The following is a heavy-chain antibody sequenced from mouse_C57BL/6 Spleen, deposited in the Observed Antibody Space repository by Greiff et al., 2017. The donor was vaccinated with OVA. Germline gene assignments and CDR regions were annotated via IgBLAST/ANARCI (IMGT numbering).Heavy chain of an antibody. CDR3: TGVRYYSNFWYFDV. V-gene: IGHV6-3*01. D-gene: IGHD2-5*01. Sequence: EVMLVESGGGLVQPGGSMKLSCVASVFTFSNYWMNWVRQSPEKGLEWVAQIRLKSDNYATHYAESVKGRFTISRDDSKSSVYLQMNNLRAEDTGSYYCTGVRYYSNFWYFDVWGTGTTVTVSS. J-gene: IGHJ1*03. CDR1: VFTFSNYW. CDR2: IRLKSDNYAT.